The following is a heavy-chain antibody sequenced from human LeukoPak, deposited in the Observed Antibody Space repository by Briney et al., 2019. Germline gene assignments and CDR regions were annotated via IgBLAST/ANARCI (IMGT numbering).Heavy chain of an antibody. CDR2: IYHSGST. CDR1: GYPISSGYY. J-gene: IGHJ4*02. Sequence: SETLSLTCAVSGYPISSGYYWGWIRQPPGKGLEWIGSIYHSGSTYYNPSLKSRVTISIDTSKNQFSLKLYSVTAADTAVYYCARRVYPYYFDYWGQGTLVTVSS. D-gene: IGHD5/OR15-5a*01. CDR3: ARRVYPYYFDY. V-gene: IGHV4-38-2*01.